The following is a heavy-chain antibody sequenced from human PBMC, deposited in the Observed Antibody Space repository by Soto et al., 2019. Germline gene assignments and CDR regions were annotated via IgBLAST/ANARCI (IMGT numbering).Heavy chain of an antibody. CDR1: GGSFSGYY. CDR2: INHSGST. V-gene: IGHV4-34*01. D-gene: IGHD6-13*01. J-gene: IGHJ4*02. Sequence: PSETLSLTCAVYGGSFSGYYWSWIRQPPGKGLEWIGEINHSGSTNYNPSLKSRVTISVDTSKNQFSLKLSSVTAADTTVYYCARCSWYCDYWGQGTLVTVSS. CDR3: ARCSWYCDY.